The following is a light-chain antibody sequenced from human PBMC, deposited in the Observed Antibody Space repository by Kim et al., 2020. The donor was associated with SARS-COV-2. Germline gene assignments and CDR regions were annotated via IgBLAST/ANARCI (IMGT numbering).Light chain of an antibody. V-gene: IGKV4-1*01. Sequence: DIVMTQSPDSLAVSLGERATITCKSSQSVLHSANNNLAWYQQKPGQPPKLLIYWASARESGVPDRISGSGSGIDFTLTISSLQAEDVALYFCHQYYAIPWTFGQGTKVDIK. CDR1: QSVLHSANNN. CDR3: HQYYAIPWT. J-gene: IGKJ1*01. CDR2: WAS.